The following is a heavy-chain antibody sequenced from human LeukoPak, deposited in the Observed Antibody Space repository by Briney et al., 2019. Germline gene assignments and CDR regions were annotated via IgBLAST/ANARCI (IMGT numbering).Heavy chain of an antibody. CDR3: ARGRYCSGGSCYSRPFDY. V-gene: IGHV4-59*01. Sequence: SETLALTCTVSGGPLSSYYWIWIRQPPGKGLEGIGFIYCSGSTNYNPSLKSRVTISVDTSKNQFSLKLSSVTAADTAVYYCARGRYCSGGSCYSRPFDYWGQGTLVTVSS. J-gene: IGHJ4*02. CDR2: IYCSGST. CDR1: GGPLSSYY. D-gene: IGHD2-15*01.